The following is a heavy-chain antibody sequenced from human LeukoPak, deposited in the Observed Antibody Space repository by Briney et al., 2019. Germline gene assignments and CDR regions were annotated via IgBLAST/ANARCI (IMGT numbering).Heavy chain of an antibody. J-gene: IGHJ4*02. CDR2: ISYDGSNK. CDR1: GFTFSSYG. D-gene: IGHD6-19*01. CDR3: ARDRPKGVADTFDY. V-gene: IGHV3-30*01. Sequence: PGRSLRLSCAASGFTFSSYGMHWVRQAPGKGLEWVAVISYDGSNKYYADSVKGRFTISRDNSKNTLYLQMNSLRAEDTAVYYCARDRPKGVADTFDYWGQGTLVTVSS.